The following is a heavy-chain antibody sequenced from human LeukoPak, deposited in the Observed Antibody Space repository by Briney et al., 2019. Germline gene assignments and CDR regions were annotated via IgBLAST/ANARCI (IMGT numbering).Heavy chain of an antibody. CDR3: AKDSGYCSSTSCPAYYYYYGMDV. CDR2: ISGSGGST. V-gene: IGHV3-23*01. D-gene: IGHD2-2*01. Sequence: GSLRLSCAASGFTFSSYAMSWVRQAPGKGLEWVSAISGSGGSTYYADSVKGRFTISRDNSKNTLYLQMNSLRAEDTAVYYCAKDSGYCSSTSCPAYYYYYGMDVWGQGTTVTVSS. CDR1: GFTFSSYA. J-gene: IGHJ6*02.